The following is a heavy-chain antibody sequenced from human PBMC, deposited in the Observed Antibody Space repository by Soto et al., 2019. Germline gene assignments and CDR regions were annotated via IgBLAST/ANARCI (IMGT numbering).Heavy chain of an antibody. D-gene: IGHD2-21*02. CDR1: GGTFSSYA. J-gene: IGHJ2*01. CDR2: IIPIFGTA. Sequence: QVQLVQSGAEVKKPGSSVKVSCKASGGTFSSYAISWVRQAPGQGLEWMGGIIPIFGTANYAQKFQGRVTITADESTSTAYMELSSLRSEDTAVYYCARSFGNCGGDCYLYWYSDLWGRGTLVTVSS. V-gene: IGHV1-69*01. CDR3: ARSFGNCGGDCYLYWYSDL.